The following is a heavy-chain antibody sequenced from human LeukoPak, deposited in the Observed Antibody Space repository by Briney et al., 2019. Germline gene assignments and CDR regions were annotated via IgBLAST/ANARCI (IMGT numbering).Heavy chain of an antibody. D-gene: IGHD3-10*01. CDR1: GGTFSSYA. CDR2: IIPIFGTA. V-gene: IGHV1-69*13. J-gene: IGHJ6*03. CDR3: VWFGELAYYYYYMDV. Sequence: SVKVSCKASGGTFSSYAISWVRQAPGQGLEWMGGIIPIFGTANYAQKFQGRVTITADESTSTAYMGLSSLRSEDTAVYYCVWFGELAYYYYYMDVWGKGTTVTVSS.